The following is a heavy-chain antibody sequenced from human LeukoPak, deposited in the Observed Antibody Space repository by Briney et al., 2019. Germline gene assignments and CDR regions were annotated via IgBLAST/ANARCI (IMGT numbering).Heavy chain of an antibody. CDR2: ISSRSSYI. D-gene: IGHD6-19*01. CDR1: GFTFSRYN. Sequence: GGSLRLSCAGSGFTFSRYNMNWFRQAPGKGLERVSSISSRSSYIFYADSVKGRFTISRDNAKNSLYLQMNSLGAEDTAAYYCARDAQWLVPEGYYYYMDVWGKETTVTVS. J-gene: IGHJ6*03. V-gene: IGHV3-21*01. CDR3: ARDAQWLVPEGYYYYMDV.